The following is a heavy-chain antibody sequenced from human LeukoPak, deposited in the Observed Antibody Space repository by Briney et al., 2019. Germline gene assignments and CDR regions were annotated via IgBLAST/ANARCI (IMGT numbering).Heavy chain of an antibody. CDR3: ARVARAAAGP. J-gene: IGHJ4*02. D-gene: IGHD6-13*01. CDR2: TFYRSKWYN. CDR1: GDNVSSNSAA. Sequence: SQTLSLTCAVPGDNVSSNSAAWNWIRLSPSRGLEWLGRTFYRSKWYNDYAVSVKSRITINPDTSKNQFSLQLNSVTPEDTAVYYCARVARAAAGPWGQGTLVTVSS. V-gene: IGHV6-1*01.